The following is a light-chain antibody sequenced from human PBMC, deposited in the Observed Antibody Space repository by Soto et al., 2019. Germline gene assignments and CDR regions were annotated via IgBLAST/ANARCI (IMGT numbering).Light chain of an antibody. CDR2: DVS. J-gene: IGLJ1*01. Sequence: QSVLTQPASLSGSPGQSITISCTGASSDVGGYNYVSWYQQHPGKAPKLIIYDVSYRPSGVSDRFSGSKSGNTASLTISGLQAEDEADYHFSSYISTDTSHVFGTGTKLTVL. V-gene: IGLV2-14*03. CDR1: SSDVGGYNY. CDR3: SSYISTDTSHV.